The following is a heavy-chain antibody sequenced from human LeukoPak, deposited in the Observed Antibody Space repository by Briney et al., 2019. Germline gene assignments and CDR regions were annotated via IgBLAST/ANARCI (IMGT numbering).Heavy chain of an antibody. J-gene: IGHJ6*02. D-gene: IGHD6-19*01. Sequence: SVKVSCKASGGTFSSYAISWVRQAPGQGLEWMGRIIPILGIANYAQKFQGRVTITADKSTSTAYMELSSLRSEDTAVYYCAREGGGGWYSYYYGMDVWGQGTTVTVSS. CDR2: IIPILGIA. CDR3: AREGGGGWYSYYYGMDV. CDR1: GGTFSSYA. V-gene: IGHV1-69*04.